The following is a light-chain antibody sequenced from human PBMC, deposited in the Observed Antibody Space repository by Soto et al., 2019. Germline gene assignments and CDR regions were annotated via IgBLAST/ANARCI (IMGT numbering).Light chain of an antibody. V-gene: IGKV3-15*01. CDR3: QQYNNWPLT. J-gene: IGKJ1*01. CDR1: QSVSSN. Sequence: EIVITQSPATLSLSPGERATLSCQASQSVSSNLAWYQQKPGQSPRLLIYGASTRATGIPARFSGSGSGTEFTLTISSLQSEDFAVYYCQQYNNWPLTFGQGTKVDIK. CDR2: GAS.